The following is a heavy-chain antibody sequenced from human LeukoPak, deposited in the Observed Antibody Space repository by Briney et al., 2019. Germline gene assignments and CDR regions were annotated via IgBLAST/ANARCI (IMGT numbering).Heavy chain of an antibody. CDR1: GYTFTDYY. J-gene: IGHJ5*02. CDR3: ARGPSAYCSGGSCYSGSAWFDP. Sequence: ASVKVSCKASGYTFTDYYMHWVRQAPGQGPEWMGRINPNSGGTKYARKFQGRVTMTRNTSISTAYMELSSLRSEDTAVYYCARGPSAYCSGGSCYSGSAWFDPWGQGTLVTVSS. CDR2: INPNSGGT. D-gene: IGHD2-15*01. V-gene: IGHV1-2*06.